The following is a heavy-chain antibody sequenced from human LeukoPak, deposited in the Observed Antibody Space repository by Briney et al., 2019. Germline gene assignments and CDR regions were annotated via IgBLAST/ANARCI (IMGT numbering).Heavy chain of an antibody. CDR2: ISAYNGNT. CDR1: GYTLTCYG. V-gene: IGHV1-18*01. Sequence: ASVKVSCKASGYTLTCYGISWVRQAPGQGLEWMGWISAYNGNTNYAQKLQGRVTMTTDTSTSTAYMELRSLRSDDTAVYYCARALGYSGYENWFDPWGQGTLVTVSS. D-gene: IGHD5-12*01. CDR3: ARALGYSGYENWFDP. J-gene: IGHJ5*02.